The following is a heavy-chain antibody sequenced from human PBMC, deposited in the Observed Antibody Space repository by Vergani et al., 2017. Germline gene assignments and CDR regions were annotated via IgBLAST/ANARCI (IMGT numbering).Heavy chain of an antibody. V-gene: IGHV4-38-2*02. D-gene: IGHD3-16*01. CDR2: VFHSGSA. Sequence: QVQLQESGPGLVKPSETLSLTCSVSGYSISRGYSWGWIRQPPGKGLEWIATVFHSGSAYYNPSLRRRVTISVETSKNQFSLRLTTLTAADTAVYYCARQFWVSQGVGAFETWGRGTEVSVS. CDR1: GYSISRGYS. CDR3: ARQFWVSQGVGAFET. J-gene: IGHJ3*02.